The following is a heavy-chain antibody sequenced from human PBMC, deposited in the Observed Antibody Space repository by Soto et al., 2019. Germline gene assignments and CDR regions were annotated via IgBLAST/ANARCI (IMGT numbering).Heavy chain of an antibody. CDR1: GFIFSTYG. Sequence: QVQLVESGGGVVQPGRSLRLSCAASGFIFSTYGMHWVRQAPGKGLEWLSVISYDGNNKYYADSVKGRFTISRDNSKNTQWLQMDSLRTEDTAVYYCAKDLLLTTITTVGDWGQGTLVTVSS. J-gene: IGHJ4*02. D-gene: IGHD4-17*01. CDR3: AKDLLLTTITTVGD. V-gene: IGHV3-30*18. CDR2: ISYDGNNK.